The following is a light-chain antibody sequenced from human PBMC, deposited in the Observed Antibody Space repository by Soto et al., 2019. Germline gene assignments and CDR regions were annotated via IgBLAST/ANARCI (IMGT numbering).Light chain of an antibody. V-gene: IGKV2-30*01. J-gene: IGKJ1*01. CDR1: KSLVYSDGNTH. CDR2: RVS. CDR3: TQGTHWPRT. Sequence: DVVLTQSPLSLPVNFGQPASISCRSSKSLVYSDGNTHLSWFHQRPGQSPRRLIYRVSSRDSGVPDRFSCSGSGTDFTLEISRVEAEDVGIYFCTQGTHWPRTVGQGTKVEVK.